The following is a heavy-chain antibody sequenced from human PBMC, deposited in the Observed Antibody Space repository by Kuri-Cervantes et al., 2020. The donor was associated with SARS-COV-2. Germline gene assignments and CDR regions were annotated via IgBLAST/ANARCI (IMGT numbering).Heavy chain of an antibody. Sequence: ASVKVSCKASGYTFTSYYMHWVRQAPGQGLEWMGWINPDSGGTNYARKFQGRVTMTRDTSISTAYMELSSLRSEDTAVYYCARVGYDYFPNFDYWGQGTLVTVSS. CDR2: INPDSGGT. CDR1: GYTFTSYY. CDR3: ARVGYDYFPNFDY. J-gene: IGHJ4*02. D-gene: IGHD5-12*01. V-gene: IGHV1-2*02.